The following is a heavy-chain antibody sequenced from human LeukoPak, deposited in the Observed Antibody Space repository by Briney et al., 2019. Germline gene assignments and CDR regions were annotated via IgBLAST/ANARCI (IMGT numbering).Heavy chain of an antibody. J-gene: IGHJ6*03. Sequence: GGSLRLSCAASGFTFSSYSMNWVRQAPGKGLEWVSYISSSSSTIYYADSVKGRFTISRDNAKSSLYLQMNSLRAEDTAVYYCARDVVRYMDVWGKGTTVTVSS. CDR2: ISSSSSTI. CDR3: ARDVVRYMDV. D-gene: IGHD2-2*01. CDR1: GFTFSSYS. V-gene: IGHV3-48*04.